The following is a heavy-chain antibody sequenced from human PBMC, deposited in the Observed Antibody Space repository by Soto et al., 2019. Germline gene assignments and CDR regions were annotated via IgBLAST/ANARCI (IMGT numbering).Heavy chain of an antibody. CDR3: AKDLVEWLLYFDY. CDR2: ISGSGGST. J-gene: IGHJ4*02. D-gene: IGHD3-3*01. Sequence: GESLKISCAASGFTFSSYAMSWVRQAPGKGLEWVSAISGSGGSTYYADSVKGRFTISRDNSKNTLYLQMNSLRAEDTAVYYCAKDLVEWLLYFDYWGQGTLVTVSS. CDR1: GFTFSSYA. V-gene: IGHV3-23*01.